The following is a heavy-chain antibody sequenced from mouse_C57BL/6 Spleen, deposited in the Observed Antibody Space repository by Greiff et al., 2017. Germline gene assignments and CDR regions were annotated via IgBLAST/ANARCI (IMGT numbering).Heavy chain of an antibody. CDR1: GYTFTSYW. V-gene: IGHV1-74*01. CDR2: IHPSDSDT. CDR3: ATWDYGSTYYAMDY. Sequence: QVQLQQPGAELVKPGASVKVSCKASGYTFTSYWMHWVKQRPGQGLEWIGRIHPSDSDTNYNQKFKGKATLTVDKSSSTAYMQLSSLTSEDSAVYYCATWDYGSTYYAMDYWGQGTSVTVSS. D-gene: IGHD1-1*01. J-gene: IGHJ4*01.